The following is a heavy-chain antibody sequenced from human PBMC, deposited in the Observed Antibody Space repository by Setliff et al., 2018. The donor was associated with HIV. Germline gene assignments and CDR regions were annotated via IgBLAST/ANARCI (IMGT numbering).Heavy chain of an antibody. D-gene: IGHD3-10*01. Sequence: GPLRLSCAVSGFTFRSYGMHWVRQAPGRGLEWLANIKQDESEVYYVDSVRGRFTVSRDNARNSLYLQMNTLKVEDTAVYYCAVLWPFDYWGLGTLVTVSS. CDR1: GFTFRSYG. J-gene: IGHJ4*02. CDR2: IKQDESEV. V-gene: IGHV3-7*03. CDR3: AVLWPFDY.